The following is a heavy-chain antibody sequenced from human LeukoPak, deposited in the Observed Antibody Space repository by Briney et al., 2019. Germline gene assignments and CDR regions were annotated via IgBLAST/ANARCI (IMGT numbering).Heavy chain of an antibody. CDR3: ARDPVAGHWYFDL. V-gene: IGHV4-34*01. Sequence: SETLSLTCAVYGGSFSGYYWSWIRQPPGKGLEWIGEINHSGSTNYNPSLKSRVTISVDTSKNQFSLKLSSVTAADTAVYYCARDPVAGHWYFDLWGRGTLVTVSS. CDR1: GGSFSGYY. D-gene: IGHD6-19*01. J-gene: IGHJ2*01. CDR2: INHSGST.